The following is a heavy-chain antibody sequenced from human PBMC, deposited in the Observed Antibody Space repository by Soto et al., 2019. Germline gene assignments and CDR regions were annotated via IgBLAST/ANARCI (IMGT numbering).Heavy chain of an antibody. Sequence: GESLKMSCKGSVYSFTSYWIGWVRQMPGKGLEWMGIIYPGDSDTXXSPSFQGXXTMSAYKSICTXYLQWXSLKASDTAMYYCARQVWEPPFDYWRQGTLVTVSS. CDR1: VYSFTSYW. J-gene: IGHJ4*02. D-gene: IGHD1-26*01. V-gene: IGHV5-51*01. CDR2: IYPGDSDT. CDR3: ARQVWEPPFDY.